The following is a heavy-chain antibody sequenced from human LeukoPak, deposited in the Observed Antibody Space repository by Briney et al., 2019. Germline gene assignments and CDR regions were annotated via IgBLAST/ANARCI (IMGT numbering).Heavy chain of an antibody. CDR3: ARASGSSRFDP. Sequence: GGSLKISCKTSGYSFTSFWITWVRPMPGKGLEWMGRIDPSDSYTNYSPSFQGHVTISADRSISTAYLQWRNLKASDTAIYYCARASGSSRFDPWGQGTLVTVSS. CDR2: IDPSDSYT. J-gene: IGHJ5*02. CDR1: GYSFTSFW. D-gene: IGHD6-19*01. V-gene: IGHV5-10-1*01.